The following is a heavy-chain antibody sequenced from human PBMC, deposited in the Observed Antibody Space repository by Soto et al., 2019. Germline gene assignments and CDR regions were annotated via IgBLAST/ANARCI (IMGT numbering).Heavy chain of an antibody. J-gene: IGHJ4*02. CDR2: VYYSGST. V-gene: IGHV4-39*02. CDR1: GASLTSNNYY. CDR3: ARGERRSVLIVSVFDY. Sequence: QVEMQESGPGLVRPSETLSLTCPVSGASLTSNNYYWGWIRQSPGKGLEWIGTVYYSGSTYYNPPLTSRVSISVDMSNFSLNMRSVTAADTAVYYCARGERRSVLIVSVFDYWGQGKLVSVSS. D-gene: IGHD3-16*02.